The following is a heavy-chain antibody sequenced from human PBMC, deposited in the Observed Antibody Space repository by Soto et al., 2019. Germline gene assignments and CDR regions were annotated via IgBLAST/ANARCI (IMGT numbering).Heavy chain of an antibody. CDR3: ARSYYYGKNV. Sequence: GGSLRLSCEASGFTFTNFGMTWVRQAPGKGLEWVANIKHDGNEENYLDSVKGRFTISRDNTKNLVYLQMNRLRAEDTAVYYCARSYYYGKNVWGQGTTVTVSS. J-gene: IGHJ6*02. V-gene: IGHV3-7*01. CDR2: IKHDGNEE. D-gene: IGHD2-21*01. CDR1: GFTFTNFG.